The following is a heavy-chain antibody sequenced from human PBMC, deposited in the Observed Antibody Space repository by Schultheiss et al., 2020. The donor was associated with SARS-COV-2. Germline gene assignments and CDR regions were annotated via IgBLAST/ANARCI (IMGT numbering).Heavy chain of an antibody. V-gene: IGHV1-69*05. J-gene: IGHJ4*02. CDR2: IIPIFGTA. Sequence: SVKVSCKVSGYTLTELSMHWVRQAPGQGLEWMGGIIPIFGTANYAQKFQGRVTMTTDTSTSTAYMELRSLRSDDTAVYYCARWAWNGEGDYWGQGTLVTVSS. CDR3: ARWAWNGEGDY. CDR1: GYTLTELS. D-gene: IGHD1-1*01.